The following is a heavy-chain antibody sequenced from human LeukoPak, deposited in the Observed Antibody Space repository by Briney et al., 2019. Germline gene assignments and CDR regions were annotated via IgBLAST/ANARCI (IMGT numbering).Heavy chain of an antibody. J-gene: IGHJ5*02. CDR2: MNPNSGNT. D-gene: IGHD2-2*01. V-gene: IGHV1-8*01. CDR3: ARDIVVVPAEGGWFDP. Sequence: ASVKVSCKASGYTFTTYDINWVRQVTGQGLEWMGWMNPNSGNTGYAQKIQGRVTMTRNTSINTAYMELSSLRSEDTAVYYCARDIVVVPAEGGWFDPWGQGTLVTVSS. CDR1: GYTFTTYD.